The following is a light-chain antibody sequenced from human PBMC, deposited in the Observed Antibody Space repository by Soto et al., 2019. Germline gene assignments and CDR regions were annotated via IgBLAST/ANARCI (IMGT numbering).Light chain of an antibody. J-gene: IGKJ1*01. CDR1: QTISSW. V-gene: IGKV1-5*03. CDR3: QHYNSYSEA. CDR2: NAS. Sequence: DIQMTQSPSTLSGSVGDRVTITCGASQTISSWLAWYQQKPGKAPKLLIYNASTLKSGVPSRFSGSGSGTEFTLTISSLQPDDFATYYCQHYNSYSEAFGQGTKVDIK.